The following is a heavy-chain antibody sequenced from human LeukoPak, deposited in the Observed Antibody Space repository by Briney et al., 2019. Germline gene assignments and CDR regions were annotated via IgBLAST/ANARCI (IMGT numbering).Heavy chain of an antibody. D-gene: IGHD1-26*01. CDR2: IYYSGST. J-gene: IGHJ4*02. Sequence: NPSETLSLTCTVSGGSISSYYWSWIRQPPGKGLEWIGYIYYSGSTNYNPSLKSRVTISVDTSKNQLSLKLSSVTAADTAVYYCARRGSVGASYYFDYWGQGTLVTVSS. CDR3: ARRGSVGASYYFDY. CDR1: GGSISSYY. V-gene: IGHV4-59*08.